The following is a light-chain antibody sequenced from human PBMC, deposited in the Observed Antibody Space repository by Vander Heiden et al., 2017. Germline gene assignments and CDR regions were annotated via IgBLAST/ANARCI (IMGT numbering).Light chain of an antibody. Sequence: AIPIPPSPSSLSASTGDRVTITCRASQGISSYLAWYQQKPGKAPKLLIYAASTLQSGVPSRFSGSGSGTDFTLTISCLQSEDFATYYCQQDDSYPQTFGQGTKVEIK. CDR3: QQDDSYPQT. V-gene: IGKV1-8*01. CDR2: AAS. J-gene: IGKJ1*01. CDR1: QGISSY.